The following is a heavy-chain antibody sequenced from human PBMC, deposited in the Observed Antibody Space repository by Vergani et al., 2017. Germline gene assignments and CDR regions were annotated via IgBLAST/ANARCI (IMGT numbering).Heavy chain of an antibody. J-gene: IGHJ4*02. CDR2: ISSSSSYI. D-gene: IGHD3-10*01. CDR3: ARGGFYYGSGPFDY. V-gene: IGHV3-21*01. CDR1: GFTFSSYS. Sequence: EVQLVESGGGLVKPGGSLRLSCAASGFTFSSYSMNWVRQAPGKGLEWVSSISSSSSYIYYADSVKGRFTISRDNAKNSLYLQMNSLRAEDTAVYYCARGGFYYGSGPFDYWGQGTLVTVSS.